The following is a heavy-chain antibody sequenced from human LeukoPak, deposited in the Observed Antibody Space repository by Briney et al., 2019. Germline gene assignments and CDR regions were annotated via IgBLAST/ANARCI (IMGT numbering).Heavy chain of an antibody. V-gene: IGHV4-59*01. CDR2: IYDSGST. CDR1: GGSISSYC. CDR3: ASEVVGATFFDY. D-gene: IGHD1-26*01. J-gene: IGHJ4*02. Sequence: PSETLSLTCSVSGGSISSYCWSWIRQPPGKGLEWIGYIYDSGSTSYNPSLMSRVTISVERSKNQFSLRLSSVTAADTAVYCCASEVVGATFFDYWGQGILVTVSS.